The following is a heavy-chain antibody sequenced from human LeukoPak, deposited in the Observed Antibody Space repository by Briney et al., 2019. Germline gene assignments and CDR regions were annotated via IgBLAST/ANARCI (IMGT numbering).Heavy chain of an antibody. CDR1: GFTFSSYA. Sequence: GGSLRLSCAASGFTFSSYAMSWVRQAPGKGLEWVSAISGSGGSTYYADSVKGRFTISRDNSKNTLYLQMNSLRAEDTTVYYCAKDPGGHDYGDYWGQGTLVTVSS. CDR3: AKDPGGHDYGDY. V-gene: IGHV3-23*01. J-gene: IGHJ4*02. CDR2: ISGSGGST. D-gene: IGHD3-16*01.